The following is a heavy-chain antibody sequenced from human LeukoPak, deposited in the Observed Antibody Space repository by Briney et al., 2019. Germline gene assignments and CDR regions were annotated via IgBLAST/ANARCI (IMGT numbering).Heavy chain of an antibody. CDR1: GFILSTHG. J-gene: IGHJ4*02. CDR2: MWYDGSRE. D-gene: IGHD1-26*01. CDR3: ARDLSFGSLDF. V-gene: IGHV3-33*01. Sequence: GGSLRLSCTASGFILSTHGMHWVRQAPGKGLEWVAGMWYDGSREDYADSVKGRFTISRDMSKNTLNLQMNSLRVEDTAMFYCARDLSFGSLDFRGQGTLVTVSS.